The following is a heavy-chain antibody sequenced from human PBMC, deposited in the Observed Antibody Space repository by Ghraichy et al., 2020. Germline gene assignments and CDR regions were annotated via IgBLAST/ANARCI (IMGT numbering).Heavy chain of an antibody. Sequence: GESLNISCVASGFTFSSYWMSWVRQAPGKGLEWVSSFIISSSYMYYADSVKGRFTISRDNAKNSLYLQMNSLRAEDTAVYYCARGDYYYNYYYGMDVWGPGTTVTVSS. D-gene: IGHD3-22*01. CDR2: FIISSSYM. CDR1: GFTFSSYW. CDR3: ARGDYYYNYYYGMDV. J-gene: IGHJ6*02. V-gene: IGHV3-21*01.